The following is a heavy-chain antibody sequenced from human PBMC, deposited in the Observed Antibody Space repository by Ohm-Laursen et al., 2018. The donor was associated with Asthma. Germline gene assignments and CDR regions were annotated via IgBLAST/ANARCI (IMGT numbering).Heavy chain of an antibody. V-gene: IGHV3-30*14. D-gene: IGHD2-2*01. Sequence: SLRLSCSASGFTFSSYAMHWVRQAPGKGLEWVAVISYDGSNKYYADSVKGQFTISRDNSKNTLYLQMNSLRAEDTAVYYCARVGSTSWGIDYWGQGTLVTVSS. CDR2: ISYDGSNK. CDR3: ARVGSTSWGIDY. J-gene: IGHJ4*02. CDR1: GFTFSSYA.